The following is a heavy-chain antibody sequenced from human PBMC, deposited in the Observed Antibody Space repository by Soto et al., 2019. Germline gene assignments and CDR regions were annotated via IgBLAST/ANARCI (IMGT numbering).Heavy chain of an antibody. CDR3: ARDNRKELWVEGLNAMDV. D-gene: IGHD3-10*01. J-gene: IGHJ6*02. V-gene: IGHV1-18*01. CDR2: ISGYNGRT. Sequence: ASVKVSCKASGYTFSTYGLSWVRQAPGQGLEWMGWISGYNGRTNYAQKFRGRVTLTTDTSASTAYMELRSLRPDDTAMYYCARDNRKELWVEGLNAMDVWG. CDR1: GYTFSTYG.